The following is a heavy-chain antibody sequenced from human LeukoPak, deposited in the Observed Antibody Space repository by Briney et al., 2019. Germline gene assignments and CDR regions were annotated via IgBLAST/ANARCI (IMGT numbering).Heavy chain of an antibody. V-gene: IGHV3-53*01. CDR1: GFTVRSNY. Sequence: GGSLRLSCSASGFTVRSNYMSWVRQAPGKGLEWVSVIYSAGTTYYSDSVEGRFTISRDNSKNTLYLQMTALRAEDTAVYYCSRGSDYDRSGCFYIMESWGQGTLVTVSS. J-gene: IGHJ5*02. CDR3: SRGSDYDRSGCFYIMES. D-gene: IGHD3-22*01. CDR2: IYSAGTT.